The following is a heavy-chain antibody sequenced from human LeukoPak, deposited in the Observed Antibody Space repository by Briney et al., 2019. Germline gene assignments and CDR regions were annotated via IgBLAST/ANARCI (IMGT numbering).Heavy chain of an antibody. CDR1: GGSFSGYY. V-gene: IGHV4-34*01. Sequence: SETLSLTCAVYGGSFSGYYWSWIRQPPGKGLEWIGEINHSGSTYYNPSLKSRVTISVDTSKNQFSLKLSSVTAADTAVYYCARAHYDFWTGYYYYYMDVWGKGTTVTVSS. D-gene: IGHD3-3*01. CDR3: ARAHYDFWTGYYYYYMDV. J-gene: IGHJ6*03. CDR2: INHSGST.